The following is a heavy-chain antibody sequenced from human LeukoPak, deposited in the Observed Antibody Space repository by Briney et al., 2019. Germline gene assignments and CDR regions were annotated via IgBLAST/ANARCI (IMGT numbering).Heavy chain of an antibody. Sequence: GGSLRLSCAASGFTFSSYWMHWVRQAPGKGLVGGSRVNSDGSSTSYADSGKGRFTISSDNAKNTLYLQMNSLRAEDTAVYYCARGVYYFDYWGKGTLVTVSS. CDR3: ARGVYYFDY. D-gene: IGHD6-13*01. CDR1: GFTFSSYW. J-gene: IGHJ4*02. V-gene: IGHV3-74*01. CDR2: VNSDGSST.